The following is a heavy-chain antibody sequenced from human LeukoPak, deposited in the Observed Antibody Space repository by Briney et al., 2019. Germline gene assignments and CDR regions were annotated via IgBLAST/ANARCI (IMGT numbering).Heavy chain of an antibody. CDR2: MNPNSGNT. CDR3: ARGSSADYDFWSGSPFDY. Sequence: ASVKVSCKASGYTFTSYDINWVRQATGQGLEWMGWMNPNSGNTGYAQKFQGRVTITRNTSISTAYMELSSLRSEDTAVYYCARGSSADYDFWSGSPFDYWGQGTLVTVSS. D-gene: IGHD3-3*01. J-gene: IGHJ4*02. V-gene: IGHV1-8*03. CDR1: GYTFTSYD.